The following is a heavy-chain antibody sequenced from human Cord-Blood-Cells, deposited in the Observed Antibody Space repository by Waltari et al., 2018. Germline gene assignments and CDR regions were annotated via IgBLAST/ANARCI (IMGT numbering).Heavy chain of an antibody. J-gene: IGHJ5*02. D-gene: IGHD3-3*01. CDR1: GGSISSSSYY. CDR3: ARGRIFGVVIEGWFDP. V-gene: IGHV4-39*01. CDR2: IYYSGST. Sequence: QLQLQESGPGLVKPSETLSLTCTVSGGSISSSSYYWGWISQPPGKGLEWIGSIYYSGSTYYNPSLKSRVTISVDTSKNQFSLKLSSVTAADTAVYYCARGRIFGVVIEGWFDPWGQGTLVTVSS.